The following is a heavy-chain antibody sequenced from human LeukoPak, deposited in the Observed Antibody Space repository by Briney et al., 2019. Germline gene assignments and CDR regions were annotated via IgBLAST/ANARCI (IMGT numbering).Heavy chain of an antibody. D-gene: IGHD5-18*01. CDR2: IYPGDSDT. Sequence: GEALKISCKGSGYSFTSYWIGWVRQMPGEGLEWMGIIYPGDSDTRYSPSFQGQVTISADKSISTAYLQWSSLKASDTAMYYCARLGERGYSYGSLRYFDYWGQGTLVTVSS. J-gene: IGHJ4*02. CDR3: ARLGERGYSYGSLRYFDY. CDR1: GYSFTSYW. V-gene: IGHV5-51*01.